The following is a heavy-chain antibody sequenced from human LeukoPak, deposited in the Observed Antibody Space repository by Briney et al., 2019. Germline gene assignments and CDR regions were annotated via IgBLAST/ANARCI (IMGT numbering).Heavy chain of an antibody. V-gene: IGHV3-30*04. CDR1: GFTFSSYA. CDR2: ISYDGSTK. CDR3: ARISPGYFDY. Sequence: PGGSLRLSCAASGFTFSSYAMHWVRQAPGQGMEWVAVISYDGSTKYYADSVRGRFTVSRDNSENTLYLQMNSLRTEDTAVYYCARISPGYFDYRGQGTLVTVSS. J-gene: IGHJ4*02.